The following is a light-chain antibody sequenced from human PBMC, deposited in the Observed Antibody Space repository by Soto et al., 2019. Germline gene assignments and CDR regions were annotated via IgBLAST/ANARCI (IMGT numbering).Light chain of an antibody. V-gene: IGKV3-11*01. CDR3: QQRSNWPPSIT. CDR1: QSVSSY. J-gene: IGKJ5*01. CDR2: DAS. Sequence: EIVMTQSPATLSVSQGERATLSCRPIQSVSSYLAWYQQKPGQAPRLLIYDASNRATGIPARFSGSGSGTDFTLTISSLEPEDFAVYYCQQRSNWPPSITFGQGTRLEIK.